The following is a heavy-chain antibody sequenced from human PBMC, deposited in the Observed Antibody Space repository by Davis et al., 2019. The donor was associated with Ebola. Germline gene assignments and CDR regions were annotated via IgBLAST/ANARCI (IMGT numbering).Heavy chain of an antibody. D-gene: IGHD1-1*01. Sequence: PGGSLRLSCAASGFTFSAYYMSWIRQAPGKGLEWVSYSSGGRTFTNYADSVKGRFTVSRDNAKNSLYLQMNSLRAEDTAVYYCARDLMYTYGKIDFWGQGTLVTVSS. CDR3: ARDLMYTYGKIDF. V-gene: IGHV3-11*06. J-gene: IGHJ4*02. CDR2: SSGGRTFT. CDR1: GFTFSAYY.